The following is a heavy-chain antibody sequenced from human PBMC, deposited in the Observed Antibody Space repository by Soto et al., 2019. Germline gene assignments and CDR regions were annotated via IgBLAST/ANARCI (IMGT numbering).Heavy chain of an antibody. CDR1: GGSFSDYY. Sequence: SETLSLTCAVYGGSFSDYYWNWIRQPPGKGLEWIGEINHSGSTNYNPSLKSRVTISVDTSKKQFSLKLSSVTAADTAVYYCARAVGDVWYGLDVWGQGTTVT. V-gene: IGHV4-34*01. D-gene: IGHD1-26*01. J-gene: IGHJ6*02. CDR2: INHSGST. CDR3: ARAVGDVWYGLDV.